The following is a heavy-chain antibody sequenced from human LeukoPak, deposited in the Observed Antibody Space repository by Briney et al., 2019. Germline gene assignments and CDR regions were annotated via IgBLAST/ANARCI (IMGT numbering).Heavy chain of an antibody. CDR3: ARAYSSSIDY. CDR2: ISSSGSTI. V-gene: IGHV3-11*01. J-gene: IGHJ4*02. CDR1: GFTFRAYN. Sequence: GGSLRPSCAASGFTFRAYNLSWIRKAPGRGLEWVSYISSSGSTIYYADSVKGRFTISRDNAKNSLYLQVNSLRAEDTAVYYCARAYSSSIDYWGQGTLVTVSS. D-gene: IGHD6-13*01.